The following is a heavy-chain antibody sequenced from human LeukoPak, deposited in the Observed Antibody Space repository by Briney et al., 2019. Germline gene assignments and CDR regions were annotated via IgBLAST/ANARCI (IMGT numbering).Heavy chain of an antibody. Sequence: ASVKVSCKASGYTFTSYDINWVRPATGQGLEWMGWMNPNSGNTGYAQKFQGRVTMTRNTSISTAYMELSSLRSEDTAVYYCARDGSYDILTGLSYYYYGMDVWGQGTTVTVSS. CDR1: GYTFTSYD. D-gene: IGHD3-9*01. CDR2: MNPNSGNT. J-gene: IGHJ6*02. CDR3: ARDGSYDILTGLSYYYYGMDV. V-gene: IGHV1-8*01.